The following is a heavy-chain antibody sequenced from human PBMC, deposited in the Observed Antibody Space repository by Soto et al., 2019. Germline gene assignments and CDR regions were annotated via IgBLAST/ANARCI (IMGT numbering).Heavy chain of an antibody. J-gene: IGHJ3*02. CDR2: ISYDGSNK. D-gene: IGHD3-22*01. Sequence: QVQLVESGGGVVQPGRSLRLSCAASGFTFSSYAMHWVRQAPGKGLEWVAFISYDGSNKYYADSVKGRFTISRDNSKNTLYLQMNSLRAEDTAVYYCARDLTMIVVNAFDIWGQGTMVTVSS. CDR3: ARDLTMIVVNAFDI. V-gene: IGHV3-30-3*01. CDR1: GFTFSSYA.